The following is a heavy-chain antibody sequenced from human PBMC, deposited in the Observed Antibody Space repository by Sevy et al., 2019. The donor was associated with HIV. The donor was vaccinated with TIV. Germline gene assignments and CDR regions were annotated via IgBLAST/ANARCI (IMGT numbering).Heavy chain of an antibody. CDR1: GYTFTSYG. CDR3: ARVAPVAGTFWFDP. V-gene: IGHV1-18*01. D-gene: IGHD6-19*01. J-gene: IGHJ5*02. Sequence: ASVKVSRKASGYTFTSYGISWVRQAPGQGLEWMGCISAYNGNTNYAQKHQGRVTMTTDTSTSTAYMELRSLGSDDTAVYYCARVAPVAGTFWFDPWGQGTLVTVSS. CDR2: ISAYNGNT.